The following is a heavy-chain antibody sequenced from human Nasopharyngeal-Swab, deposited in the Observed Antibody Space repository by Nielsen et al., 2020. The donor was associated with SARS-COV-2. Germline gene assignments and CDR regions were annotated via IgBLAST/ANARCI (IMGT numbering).Heavy chain of an antibody. D-gene: IGHD1-14*01. V-gene: IGHV3-74*01. CDR3: GRAGSYRIDY. CDR2: INSDGRTK. J-gene: IGHJ4*02. CDR1: GFTFSSYW. Sequence: GESLKISCVASGFTFSSYWMQWVRQPPGKGLEWVARINSDGRTKDHADSLQGRFTIARDNAKNEVYLQLNGLRDEDTVVYHCGRAGSYRIDYWGQGTLVTVSS.